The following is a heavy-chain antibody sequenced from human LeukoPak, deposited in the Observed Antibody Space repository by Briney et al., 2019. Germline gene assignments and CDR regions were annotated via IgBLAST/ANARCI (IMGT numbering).Heavy chain of an antibody. V-gene: IGHV3-21*01. CDR2: ISSSGSYL. CDR1: GFTSSSYS. J-gene: IGHJ4*02. D-gene: IGHD5-18*01. Sequence: GPLRLPSSASGFTSSSYSMNWVRQDPRGGLEGVSSISSSGSYLYYADSVKGRFTISRDNANNSLYLQMNSLRAEDTAVYYCARDRRIQLWLGQRGYFDYWGQGTLVTVSS. CDR3: ARDRRIQLWLGQRGYFDY.